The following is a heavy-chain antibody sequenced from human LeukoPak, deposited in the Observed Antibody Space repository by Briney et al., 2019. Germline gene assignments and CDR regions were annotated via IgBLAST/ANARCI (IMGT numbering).Heavy chain of an antibody. D-gene: IGHD3-22*01. Sequence: ASVKVSCKASGYTFTGYYMHWVRQAPGQGLEWMGWINPNSGGTNYAQKFQGRVTMTRDTSISTAYMELSRLRSDDTAVYYCARAGNYYDIWFDPWGQGTLVTVSS. CDR3: ARAGNYYDIWFDP. CDR1: GYTFTGYY. J-gene: IGHJ5*02. CDR2: INPNSGGT. V-gene: IGHV1-2*02.